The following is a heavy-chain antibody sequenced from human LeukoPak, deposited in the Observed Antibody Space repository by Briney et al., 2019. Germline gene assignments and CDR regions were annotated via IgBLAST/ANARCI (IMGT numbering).Heavy chain of an antibody. V-gene: IGHV1-69*06. J-gene: IGHJ4*02. CDR2: IIPIFGTA. Sequence: GASVKVSCKASGGTFSSYAISWVRQAPGQGLEWMGGIIPIFGTANYAQKFQGRVTITADKSTSTAYMELSSLRSKDTAVYYCARRRFGELGFDYWGQGTLVTVSS. CDR1: GGTFSSYA. D-gene: IGHD3-10*01. CDR3: ARRRFGELGFDY.